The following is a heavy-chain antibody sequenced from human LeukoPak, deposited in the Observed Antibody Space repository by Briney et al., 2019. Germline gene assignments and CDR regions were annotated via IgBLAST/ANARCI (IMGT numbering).Heavy chain of an antibody. Sequence: GGSLRLSCAASGFTFSSYGMHWVRQAPGKGLEWVAVISYDGNNKYYADSVKGRFNISRDNSKNTLFLQMNSLRADDTAVFYCAKDGGFYGENFDYWGQGTLVTVSS. CDR3: AKDGGFYGENFDY. V-gene: IGHV3-30*18. D-gene: IGHD4-17*01. CDR1: GFTFSSYG. CDR2: ISYDGNNK. J-gene: IGHJ4*02.